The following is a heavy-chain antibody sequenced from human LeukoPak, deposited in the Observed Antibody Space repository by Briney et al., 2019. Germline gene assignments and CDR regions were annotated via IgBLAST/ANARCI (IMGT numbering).Heavy chain of an antibody. CDR3: AKDIQLSA. J-gene: IGHJ3*01. CDR1: GFTFSTYA. D-gene: IGHD5-24*01. V-gene: IGHV3-23*01. CDR2: ISGSGDST. Sequence: PGGSLRLSCAASGFTFSTYAMNWVRQAPGKGLEWVSAISGSGDSTYYTDSVRGRFTISRDNSKKTLSLQMNSLRVEDTAIYYCAKDIQLSAWGLGTMVTVSS.